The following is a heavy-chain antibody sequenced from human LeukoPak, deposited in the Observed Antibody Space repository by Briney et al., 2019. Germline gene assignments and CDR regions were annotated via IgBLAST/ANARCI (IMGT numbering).Heavy chain of an antibody. Sequence: SVKVSCKASGGTFSSYAISWVRQAPGQGLEWMGRIIPILGIANYAQKFQGRVTITADKSTSTAYMELRSLRSDDTAVYYCARDGAMIVVVSAFDIWGQGTMVTVSS. V-gene: IGHV1-69*04. CDR1: GGTFSSYA. J-gene: IGHJ3*02. D-gene: IGHD3-22*01. CDR3: ARDGAMIVVVSAFDI. CDR2: IIPILGIA.